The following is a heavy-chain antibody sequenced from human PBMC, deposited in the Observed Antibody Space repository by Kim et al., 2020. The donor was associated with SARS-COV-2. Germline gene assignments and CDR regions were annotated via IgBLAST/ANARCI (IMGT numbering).Heavy chain of an antibody. D-gene: IGHD3-10*01. Sequence: SETLSLTCTVSGGSISNRDSYWAWIRQPPGKGLEWIGSIYYNGDTYYNPSLQXXAPISXDTSKNQXSLQLTSVTAADTAVYFCAXQXXYYYTSGSFYYNXGXXXWGQXXXXTVSS. V-gene: IGHV4-39*01. CDR1: GGSISNRDSY. CDR2: IYYNGDT. J-gene: IGHJ4*02. CDR3: AXQXXYYYTSGSFYYNXGXXX.